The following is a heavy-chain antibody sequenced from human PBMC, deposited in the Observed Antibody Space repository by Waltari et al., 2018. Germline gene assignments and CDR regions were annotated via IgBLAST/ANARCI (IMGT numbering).Heavy chain of an antibody. Sequence: EVQVVESGGGLVRPGGSLRLVCSSHGLTFSRNTMYMVRQATGKGLECVSVISDNGGITNYADSVKCRFTISRDNSKNTLYLQMSSLKTEDTAVYYCVRPYSAAAGTNYWGQGTLVTVSS. V-gene: IGHV3-64D*06. D-gene: IGHD6-13*01. CDR1: GLTFSRNT. J-gene: IGHJ4*02. CDR3: VRPYSAAAGTNY. CDR2: ISDNGGIT.